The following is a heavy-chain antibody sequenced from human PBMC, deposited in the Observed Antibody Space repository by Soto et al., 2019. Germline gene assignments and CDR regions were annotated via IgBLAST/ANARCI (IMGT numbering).Heavy chain of an antibody. CDR1: CFTFSSYE. D-gene: IGHD3-22*01. CDR2: SSSSGSTI. V-gene: IGHV3-48*03. J-gene: IGHJ6*02. CDR3: ARQPITMIVGWFFH. Sequence: PGGSLRLPCAASCFTFSSYEMHLVRQAPGKGLEWVSYSSSSGSTIYYADSVKGRFTISRDNAKNSLYLQMNSLRAEDTAVYYCARQPITMIVGWFFHWGQGTTVTVSS.